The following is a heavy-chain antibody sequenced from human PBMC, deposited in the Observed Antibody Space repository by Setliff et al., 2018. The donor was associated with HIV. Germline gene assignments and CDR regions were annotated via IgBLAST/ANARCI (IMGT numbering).Heavy chain of an antibody. V-gene: IGHV4-61*05. Sequence: PSETLSLTCTVSGGSIKSSSYYWGWIRQPPGKGLEWIGYIYYRGSANYNPSLKSRVTISTDTSRNQFSLRLSSVTAADTAIYYCARVPTSSWYVTTQRTKEYFHHWGQGTLVTVSS. CDR1: GGSIKSSSYY. CDR3: ARVPTSSWYVTTQRTKEYFHH. D-gene: IGHD6-13*01. J-gene: IGHJ1*01. CDR2: IYYRGSA.